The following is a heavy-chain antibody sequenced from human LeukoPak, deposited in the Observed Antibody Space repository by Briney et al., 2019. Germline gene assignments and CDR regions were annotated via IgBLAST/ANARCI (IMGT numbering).Heavy chain of an antibody. D-gene: IGHD2-8*02. CDR1: GGSIIRSSYN. Sequence: AEALSLTCTVSGGSIIRSSYNWVWIRQPPGQGLEWIGTIYYSRTSYYNPSLQSRTTISVDTSKNEFSLTVNSVTAADTAVYYCARLPTGFPNWFDPWGQGTRVTVSS. CDR3: ARLPTGFPNWFDP. CDR2: IYYSRTS. J-gene: IGHJ5*02. V-gene: IGHV4-39*01.